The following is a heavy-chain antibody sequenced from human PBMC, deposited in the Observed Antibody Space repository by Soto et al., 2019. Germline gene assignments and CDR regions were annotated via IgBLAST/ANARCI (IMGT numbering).Heavy chain of an antibody. Sequence: GASVKVSCKVSGYTLTELSMHWVRQAPGKGLEWMGGFDPEDGKTIYAQKFQGRVTMTEDTSTDTAYMEVRSLRSEDTAVYYCATDYNYDILTGPFFWGQGTMVTVSS. J-gene: IGHJ3*01. CDR1: GYTLTELS. CDR3: ATDYNYDILTGPFF. CDR2: FDPEDGKT. V-gene: IGHV1-24*01. D-gene: IGHD3-9*01.